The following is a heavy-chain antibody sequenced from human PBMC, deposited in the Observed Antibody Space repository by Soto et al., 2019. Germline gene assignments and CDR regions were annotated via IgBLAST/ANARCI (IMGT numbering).Heavy chain of an antibody. CDR3: AKDSPSYTTSPFYFDS. D-gene: IGHD2-2*02. CDR2: ITSNGDST. Sequence: GGSLRLSCAAFGFDFNKYAMTWVRQAPGKGLQWVSSITSNGDSTYYADSVKGRFTTSRDNSKNTLYLQMNSLRADDAAVFYCAKDSPSYTTSPFYFDSWGQGTLVTVSS. V-gene: IGHV3-23*01. CDR1: GFDFNKYA. J-gene: IGHJ4*02.